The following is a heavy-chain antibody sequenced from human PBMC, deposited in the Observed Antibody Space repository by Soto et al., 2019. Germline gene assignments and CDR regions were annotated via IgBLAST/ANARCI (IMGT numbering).Heavy chain of an antibody. Sequence: QVQLVQSGAEVKKPGSSVKVSCKASGGTFSSYAISWVRQAPGQGLEWMGGIIPIFGTANYAQKFQGRVTITADESPSPAYMELSSLRSEDTAVYYCARLAGTLDDSSGYYGYWGQGTLVTVSS. V-gene: IGHV1-69*01. CDR2: IIPIFGTA. D-gene: IGHD3-22*01. CDR1: GGTFSSYA. CDR3: ARLAGTLDDSSGYYGY. J-gene: IGHJ4*02.